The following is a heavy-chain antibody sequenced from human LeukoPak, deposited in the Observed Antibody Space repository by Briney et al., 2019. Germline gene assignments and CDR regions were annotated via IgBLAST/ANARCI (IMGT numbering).Heavy chain of an antibody. J-gene: IGHJ4*02. V-gene: IGHV1-18*04. CDR2: ISAYNGNT. CDR1: GYTFTSYG. CDR3: ARVRGGYCSSTSCYLGY. Sequence: GASVKVSCKASGYTFTSYGISWVRRAPGQGLEWMGWISAYNGNTNYAQKLQGRVTMTTDTSTSTAYMELRSLRSDDTAVYYCARVRGGYCSSTSCYLGYWGQGTLVTVSS. D-gene: IGHD2-2*01.